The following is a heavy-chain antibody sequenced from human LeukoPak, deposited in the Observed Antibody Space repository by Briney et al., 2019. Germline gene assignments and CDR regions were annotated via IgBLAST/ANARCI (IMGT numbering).Heavy chain of an antibody. J-gene: IGHJ4*02. CDR2: IIPIFGTA. CDR3: ARDIQQQFDY. CDR1: GGTFSSYA. V-gene: IGHV1-69*13. Sequence: GASVKVSCTASGGTFSSYAISWVRQAPGQGLEWMGGIIPIFGTANYAQKFQGRITITADESTSTAYMELSSLRSEDTAVYYCARDIQQQFDYWGQGTLVTVSS. D-gene: IGHD1/OR15-1a*01.